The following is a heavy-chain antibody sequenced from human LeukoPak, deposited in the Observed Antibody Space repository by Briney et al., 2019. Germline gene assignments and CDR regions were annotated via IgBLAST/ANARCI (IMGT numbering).Heavy chain of an antibody. CDR1: GFTFSSYA. J-gene: IGHJ4*02. CDR2: ISSNGGST. V-gene: IGHV3-64*01. CDR3: AREEAEAGTVDY. D-gene: IGHD6-19*01. Sequence: GGSLRLSCAASGFTFSSYAMHWVRQAPGKGLEYVSAISSNGGSTYYANSVKGRFTISRDNSKNTLYLQMGSLRAEDMAVYYCAREEAEAGTVDYWGQGTLVTVSS.